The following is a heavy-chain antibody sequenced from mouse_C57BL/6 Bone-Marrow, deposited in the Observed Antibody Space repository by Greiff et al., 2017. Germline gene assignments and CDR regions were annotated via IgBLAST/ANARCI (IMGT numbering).Heavy chain of an antibody. J-gene: IGHJ2*01. Sequence: QVQLQQSGAELVRPGTSVKVSCKASGYAFTNYLIEWVKQRPGQGLEWIGVINPGSGGTNYNEEFKGKATLTAHKSSSTAYMQLSSLTSEDAAVYFCARWGPIYYGYAYYFDYWGQGTTLTVSS. CDR1: GYAFTNYL. CDR3: ARWGPIYYGYAYYFDY. V-gene: IGHV1-54*01. CDR2: INPGSGGT. D-gene: IGHD2-2*01.